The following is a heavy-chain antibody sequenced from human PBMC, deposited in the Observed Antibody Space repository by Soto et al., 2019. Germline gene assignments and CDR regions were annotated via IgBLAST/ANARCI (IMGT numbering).Heavy chain of an antibody. J-gene: IGHJ4*02. CDR3: ARWDXDGDV. Sequence: EVQLLESGGGLVQPGGSLRLSCAASGFSFSTYSMAWVRQTPGKGLAWVSGLSGGGSNTFYADSVQGRFTISVDNSKNTVYLQMNSLRVEDTAVYYCARWDXDGDVWGQGTLVTVSS. CDR2: LSGGGSNT. CDR1: GFSFSTYS. D-gene: IGHD4-17*01. V-gene: IGHV3-23*01.